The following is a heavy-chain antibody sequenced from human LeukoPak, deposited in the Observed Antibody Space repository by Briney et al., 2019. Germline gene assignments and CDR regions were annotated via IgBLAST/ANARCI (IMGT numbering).Heavy chain of an antibody. V-gene: IGHV4-30-2*01. CDR3: ARGLSSWYFDY. J-gene: IGHJ4*02. CDR2: IYHSGST. D-gene: IGHD6-19*01. Sequence: EWIVYIYHSGSTYYNPSLKSRVTISVDRSKNQFSLKLSSVTAADTAVYYCARGLSSWYFDYWGQGTLVTVSS.